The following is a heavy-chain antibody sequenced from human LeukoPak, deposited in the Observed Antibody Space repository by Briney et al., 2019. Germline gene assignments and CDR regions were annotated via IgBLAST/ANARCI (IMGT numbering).Heavy chain of an antibody. CDR3: ARGPHCGGDCYGFDY. Sequence: PSETLSLTCTVSGGSISSYYWSWIRQPPGKGLEWIGYIYYSGSTNYNPSLKSRVTISVDTSKNQFSLKLSSVTAADTAVYYCARGPHCGGDCYGFDYWGQGTLVTVSS. V-gene: IGHV4-59*01. CDR2: IYYSGST. CDR1: GGSISSYY. D-gene: IGHD2-21*02. J-gene: IGHJ4*02.